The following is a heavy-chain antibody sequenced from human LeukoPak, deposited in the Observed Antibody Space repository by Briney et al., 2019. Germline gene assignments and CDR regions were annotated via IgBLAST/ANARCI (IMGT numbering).Heavy chain of an antibody. CDR1: GFTFSPFW. D-gene: IGHD6-13*01. Sequence: PGGSLRLSCAASGFTFSPFWMHWVRQAPGQGLVWVSRINNDGSNTMYADSVKGRFTISRDNARNTLYLQMNSLRDDDTAVYYCARDYNSSPDYWGQGTLVTVSS. V-gene: IGHV3-74*03. J-gene: IGHJ4*02. CDR2: INNDGSNT. CDR3: ARDYNSSPDY.